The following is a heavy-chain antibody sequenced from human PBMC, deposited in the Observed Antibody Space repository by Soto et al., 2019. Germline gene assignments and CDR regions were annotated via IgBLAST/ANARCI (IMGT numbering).Heavy chain of an antibody. CDR2: IYYSGST. D-gene: IGHD3-9*01. Sequence: SETLSLTCTVSGGSINSGDYYWSWIRQPPGKGLEWIGYIYYSGSTYYNPSLKSRVTISVDTPKNQFSLKLSSVTAADTAVYYCARYYDILTGYNIGFDYWGQGTLVTVSS. CDR1: GGSINSGDYY. CDR3: ARYYDILTGYNIGFDY. J-gene: IGHJ4*02. V-gene: IGHV4-30-4*01.